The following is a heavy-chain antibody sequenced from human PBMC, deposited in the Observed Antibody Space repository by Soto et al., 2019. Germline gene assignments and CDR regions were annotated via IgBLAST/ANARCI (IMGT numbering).Heavy chain of an antibody. CDR2: ISLYSDGA. CDR1: GYTFSNYG. D-gene: IGHD2-2*01. V-gene: IGHV1-18*01. Sequence: QVQLVQSGGDVKRPGASVKVSCKTSGYTFSNYGITWVRQAPGQPLEWLGWISLYSDGANHAQKFQGRVSMTTDTSTTTAYMALRSLRSDDTAVYYCARVVQGAEAWFGPWGQGTLVTVSS. J-gene: IGHJ5*02. CDR3: ARVVQGAEAWFGP.